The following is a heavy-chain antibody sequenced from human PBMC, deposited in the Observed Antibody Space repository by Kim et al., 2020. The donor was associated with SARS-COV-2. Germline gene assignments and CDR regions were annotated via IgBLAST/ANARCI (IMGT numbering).Heavy chain of an antibody. CDR1: RGSFSGYY. D-gene: IGHD3-10*01. CDR3: ATRPVRGVNEYYG. Sequence: SETLSLTCAVYRGSFSGYYWSWIRQPPGKGLEWVGEINHSGSTNYNPSLKSRVTISVDTSKNQFSLKLSSVTAADTAVYYCATRPVRGVNEYYGWGQGTLVTVSS. V-gene: IGHV4-34*01. J-gene: IGHJ4*02. CDR2: INHSGST.